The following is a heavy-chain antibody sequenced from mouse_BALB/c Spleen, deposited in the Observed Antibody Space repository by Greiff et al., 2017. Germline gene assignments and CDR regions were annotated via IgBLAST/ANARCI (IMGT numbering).Heavy chain of an antibody. J-gene: IGHJ3*01. CDR1: GFNIKDTY. Sequence: VQLKESGAELVKPGASVKLSCTASGFNIKDTYMHWVKQRPVQGLEWIGRIDPANGNTKYDPKFQGKATITADTSSNTAYLQLSSLTSEDTAVYYCARRYYGYPAWFAYWGQGTLVTVSA. CDR3: ARRYYGYPAWFAY. CDR2: IDPANGNT. V-gene: IGHV14-3*02. D-gene: IGHD1-2*01.